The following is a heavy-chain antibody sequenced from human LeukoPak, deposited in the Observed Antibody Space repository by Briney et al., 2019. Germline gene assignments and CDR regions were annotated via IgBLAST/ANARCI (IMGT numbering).Heavy chain of an antibody. CDR3: ARDPPFSSGWSQNHFDH. V-gene: IGHV3-30*04. D-gene: IGHD6-19*01. CDR1: GFIFEDFA. CDR2: ISYDGGNE. Sequence: PGRSLRLSCAPSGFIFEDFAMHWVRQAPGKGLEWVALISYDGGNENYAVSVKGRFTISRDNSKSTLYLHMNSLRPEDTAVYYCARDPPFSSGWSQNHFDHWGQGTLVTVSS. J-gene: IGHJ4*02.